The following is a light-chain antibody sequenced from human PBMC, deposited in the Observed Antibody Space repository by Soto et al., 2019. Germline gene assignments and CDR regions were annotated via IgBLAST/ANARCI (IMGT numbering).Light chain of an antibody. J-gene: IGKJ1*01. V-gene: IGKV3-11*01. CDR2: DAS. CDR3: QQYDNWPPWT. CDR1: QSVSSS. Sequence: EIVLIQSPATLSLSPGERATLSCRASQSVSSSLAWYQQNPGQAPRLLIFDASNRATGIPVRFSGSGSGTDFTLTISSLEPEDFTVYYCQQYDNWPPWTFGQGTKVEI.